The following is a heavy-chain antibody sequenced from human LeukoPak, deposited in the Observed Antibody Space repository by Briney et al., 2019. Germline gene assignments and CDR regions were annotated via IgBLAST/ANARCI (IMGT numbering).Heavy chain of an antibody. CDR1: GGSITSGSYS. V-gene: IGHV4-61*02. Sequence: TLSLTCTVSGGSITSGSYSWSWIRQPAGKGLEWIGRIYTSGSTNYNPSLKSRVTISVDTSKNQFSLKLSSVTAADTAVYYCARGTHTTGRAYYFDYWGQGTLVTVSS. CDR2: IYTSGST. CDR3: ARGTHTTGRAYYFDY. J-gene: IGHJ4*02. D-gene: IGHD1-1*01.